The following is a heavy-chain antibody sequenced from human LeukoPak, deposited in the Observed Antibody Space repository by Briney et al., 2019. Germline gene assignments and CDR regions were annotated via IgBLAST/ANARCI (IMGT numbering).Heavy chain of an antibody. D-gene: IGHD1-7*01. Sequence: SETLSLTCTVSGGSTSGYYWSWIRQPPGKGLEWIGYISYSGNTYYNPSLKSRVTMSVDTSKSQFSLNLSSVTAADTAVYFCARGRWNYVWFDYWGQGTLVTVSS. J-gene: IGHJ4*02. V-gene: IGHV4-59*01. CDR2: ISYSGNT. CDR1: GGSTSGYY. CDR3: ARGRWNYVWFDY.